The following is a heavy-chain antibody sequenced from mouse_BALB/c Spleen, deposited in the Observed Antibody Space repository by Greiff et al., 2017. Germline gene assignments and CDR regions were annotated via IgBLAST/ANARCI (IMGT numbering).Heavy chain of an antibody. CDR2: ISYSGST. J-gene: IGHJ3*01. D-gene: IGHD1-2*01. CDR3: ARGVLLRLTWFAY. CDR1: GYSITSDYA. V-gene: IGHV3-2*02. Sequence: EVQRVESGPGLVKPSQSLSLTCTVTGYSITSDYAWNWIRQFPGNKLEWMGYISYSGSTSYNPSLKSRISITRDTSKNQFFLQLNSVTTEDTATYYCARGVLLRLTWFAYWGQGTLVTVSA.